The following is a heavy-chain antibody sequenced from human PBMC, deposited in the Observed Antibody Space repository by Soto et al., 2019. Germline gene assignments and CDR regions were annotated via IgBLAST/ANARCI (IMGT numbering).Heavy chain of an antibody. J-gene: IGHJ4*02. Sequence: QVQLQESGPGLVKPSETLSLTCTVSGGSINSYYWSWIRQPAGKGLEWFGRIYSGGSTNYNPSLKSRLTVSVDTSKNQFSLKLTSVTAADTAVYYCARGPGGFGDFSLDYWGQGTLVTVSS. D-gene: IGHD3-10*01. CDR2: IYSGGST. V-gene: IGHV4-4*07. CDR1: GGSINSYY. CDR3: ARGPGGFGDFSLDY.